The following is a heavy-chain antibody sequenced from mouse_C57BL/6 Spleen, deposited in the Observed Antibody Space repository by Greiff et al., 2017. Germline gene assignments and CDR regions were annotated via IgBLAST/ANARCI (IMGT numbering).Heavy chain of an antibody. Sequence: EVQLMESGGGLVKPGGSLKLSCAASGFTFSSYSMSWVRQTPGKRLEWVGTISDGGSDTYYPDNVKGRFTISRDKAKNNLYLQLSHLKSEATARYYGASDSSGNSRFAYWGQGTPVTVSA. V-gene: IGHV5-4*01. D-gene: IGHD2-1*01. CDR2: ISDGGSDT. J-gene: IGHJ3*01. CDR3: ASDSSGNSRFAY. CDR1: GFTFSSYS.